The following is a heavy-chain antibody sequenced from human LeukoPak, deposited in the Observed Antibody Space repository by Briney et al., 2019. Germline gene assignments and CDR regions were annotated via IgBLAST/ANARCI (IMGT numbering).Heavy chain of an antibody. CDR1: GFTFSSYT. V-gene: IGHV3-21*01. CDR2: ISSGTGYI. CDR3: ARSGFRVDKFQRVIGASDI. Sequence: GGSLRLSCAASGFTFSSYTMNWVRQAPGKGLEWVSSISSGTGYIYYADSVKGRFTISRDNAKNSLYLQMNSLSAEDTAVYYCARSGFRVDKFQRVIGASDICVLGTMVTITS. D-gene: IGHD3-10*01. J-gene: IGHJ3*02.